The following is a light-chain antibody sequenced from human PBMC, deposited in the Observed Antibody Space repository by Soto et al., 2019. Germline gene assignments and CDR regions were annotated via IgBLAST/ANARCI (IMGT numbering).Light chain of an antibody. CDR3: SSYAGSSYAGSNNLV. Sequence: QSALTQPPSASGSPGQSVTISCTGTSNDVGGYNYVSWYQQHPGKAPKLMIYEVSKRPSGVPDRFSGSKSGNTASLTVSGLQAEDEADYYCSSYAGSSYAGSNNLVFGGGTKLTVL. CDR1: SNDVGGYNY. J-gene: IGLJ2*01. CDR2: EVS. V-gene: IGLV2-8*01.